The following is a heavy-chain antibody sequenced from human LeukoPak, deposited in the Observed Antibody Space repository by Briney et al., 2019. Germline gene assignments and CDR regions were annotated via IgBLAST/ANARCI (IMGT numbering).Heavy chain of an antibody. V-gene: IGHV1-2*02. J-gene: IGHJ3*02. CDR1: GYTLTGYY. Sequence: ASVKVSCKASGYTLTGYYMHWVRQAPGQGLEWMGWINPNSGGTNYAQKFQGRVTMTRDTSISTAYMELSRLRSEDTAVYYCARGSSSPNDAFDIWGQGTMVTVSS. CDR2: INPNSGGT. D-gene: IGHD6-6*01. CDR3: ARGSSSPNDAFDI.